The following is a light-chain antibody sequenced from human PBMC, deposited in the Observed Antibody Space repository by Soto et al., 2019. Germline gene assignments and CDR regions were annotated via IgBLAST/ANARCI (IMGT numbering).Light chain of an antibody. CDR3: QQYDNVPLT. CDR2: DAS. CDR1: QDINKY. V-gene: IGKV1-33*01. J-gene: IGKJ4*01. Sequence: DIQMTQSPSSLSASVGDRVTITCQASQDINKYLNWYQKKSGIAPKVLIYDASILETGVPSRLSGSGSGTYFTFTISSLQPDEIATYYCQQYDNVPLTFGGGTKVEI.